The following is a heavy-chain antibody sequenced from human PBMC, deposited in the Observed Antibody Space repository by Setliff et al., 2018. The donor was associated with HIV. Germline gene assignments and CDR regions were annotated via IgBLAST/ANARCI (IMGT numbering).Heavy chain of an antibody. CDR1: GGSISGSSYY. J-gene: IGHJ4*02. V-gene: IGHV4-39*07. D-gene: IGHD3-3*01. CDR3: VGYNFWSGYGDY. CDR2: INHIGNT. Sequence: SETLSLTCSVSGGSISGSSYYWTWIRQPPGKGLEWIGEINHIGNTNYNPSLKSRVTISVDTSKNQFSLKLSSVTAADTAVYYCVGYNFWSGYGDYWGQGKLVTVSS.